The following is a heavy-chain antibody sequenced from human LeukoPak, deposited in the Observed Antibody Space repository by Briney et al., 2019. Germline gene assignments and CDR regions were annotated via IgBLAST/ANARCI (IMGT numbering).Heavy chain of an antibody. CDR2: IYYXXXT. D-gene: IGHD6-6*01. V-gene: IGHV4-59*08. Sequence: SETLSLTCTVSXXSXXXXYXXXXXXPXXXGLXWXAFIYYXXXTXYNPSLKSRVTISVDTSKNQFSLKLSSVTAADTAVYYCARRMYGSSLDYWGQGTLVTVSS. J-gene: IGHJ4*02. CDR1: XXSXXXXY. CDR3: ARRMYGSSLDY.